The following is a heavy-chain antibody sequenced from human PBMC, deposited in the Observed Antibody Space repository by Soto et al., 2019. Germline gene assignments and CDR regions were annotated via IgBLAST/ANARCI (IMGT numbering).Heavy chain of an antibody. J-gene: IGHJ4*02. Sequence: EVQLLESGGGLVQPGGSLRLSCAASGFIFSTYAMSWVRQAPGKGLEWIAAISGSGDTTYYADSVRGRFTISRDNSKNTLYLQMNSLTVADTAVYYCADILGGGRDYFDYWGQGTLATVST. CDR1: GFIFSTYA. CDR3: ADILGGGRDYFDY. D-gene: IGHD5-12*01. CDR2: ISGSGDTT. V-gene: IGHV3-23*01.